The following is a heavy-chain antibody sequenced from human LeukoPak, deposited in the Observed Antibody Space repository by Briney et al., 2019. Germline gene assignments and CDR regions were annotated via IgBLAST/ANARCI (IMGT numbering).Heavy chain of an antibody. CDR1: GFTFSSYW. CDR3: GRPPLSSPGEFDY. D-gene: IGHD6-13*01. J-gene: IGHJ4*02. CDR2: INSDGSST. V-gene: IGHV3-74*01. Sequence: GGSLRLSCAASGFTFSSYWMHWVRQAPGKGLVWVSRINSDGSSTSYADSVKGRFTISRDNAKNTLYLQKNRLRAEDTALYYCGRPPLSSPGEFDYWGQGTLVTVSS.